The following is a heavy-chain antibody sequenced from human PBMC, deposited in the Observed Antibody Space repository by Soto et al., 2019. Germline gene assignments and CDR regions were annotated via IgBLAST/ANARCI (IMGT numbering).Heavy chain of an antibody. Sequence: EVELLESGGALIQPGGSLRLSCAASGFIFSNYAMFWVRQAPGKGLDWVSTIYAGGGTTHYAESVKGRFTISRDNSNNRLYLQMNNLRAEDTAVYFCAKDLIRGDGYVDFVYWGQGPLVTVSS. CDR3: AKDLIRGDGYVDFVY. CDR2: IYAGGGTT. V-gene: IGHV3-23*01. J-gene: IGHJ4*02. D-gene: IGHD5-12*01. CDR1: GFIFSNYA.